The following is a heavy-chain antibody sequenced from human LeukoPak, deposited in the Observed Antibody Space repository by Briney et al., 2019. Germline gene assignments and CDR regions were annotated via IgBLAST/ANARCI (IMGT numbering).Heavy chain of an antibody. CDR1: GFIVSSSY. D-gene: IGHD3-16*01. J-gene: IGHJ4*02. Sequence: GGSLRLSCAASGFIVSSSYMSWVRQAPGKGLEWLSIIDNSGTTYAESVKGRFTISRDNSKNTVFLQMNSLRGEDTAIYFCARDLGYTIDYWGQGTLVTVSS. CDR3: ARDLGYTIDY. V-gene: IGHV3-66*01. CDR2: IDNSGTT.